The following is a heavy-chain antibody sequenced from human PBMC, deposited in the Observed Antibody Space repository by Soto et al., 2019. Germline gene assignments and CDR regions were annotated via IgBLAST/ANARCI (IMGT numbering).Heavy chain of an antibody. V-gene: IGHV3-73*02. J-gene: IGHJ4*02. CDR2: IRSKPNNYAT. CDR1: GFTFSDSA. D-gene: IGHD6-13*01. Sequence: EVQLVESGGGLVQTGGSLKLSCAASGFTFSDSAMHWVRQASGKGLEWVGRIRSKPNNYATAYGASVKGRFTIPRDDSKNTVYLQKNSLRTEDTATYYCSRCAYSRSWSFYYWGQGAPVTVAS. CDR3: SRCAYSRSWSFYY.